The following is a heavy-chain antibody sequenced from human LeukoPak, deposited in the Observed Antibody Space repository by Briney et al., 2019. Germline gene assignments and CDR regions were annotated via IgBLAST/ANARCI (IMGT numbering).Heavy chain of an antibody. V-gene: IGHV1-69*04. Sequence: ASVKVSCKASGGTFSSYAISWVRQAPGQGLEWMGRIIPIFGIANYAQKFQGRVTITADKSTSTAYMELSSLRSEDTAVYYCAGDLGYCSSTSCPEGMDVWGQGTTVTVSS. CDR2: IIPIFGIA. CDR1: GGTFSSYA. D-gene: IGHD2-2*01. J-gene: IGHJ6*02. CDR3: AGDLGYCSSTSCPEGMDV.